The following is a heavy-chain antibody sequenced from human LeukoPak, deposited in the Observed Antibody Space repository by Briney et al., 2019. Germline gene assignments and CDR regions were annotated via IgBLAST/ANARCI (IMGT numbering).Heavy chain of an antibody. CDR1: GGSIRSGSYY. CDR3: AGAGQQLVNWFDP. J-gene: IGHJ5*02. D-gene: IGHD6-13*01. V-gene: IGHV4-61*02. Sequence: PAETVLLTCTVSGGSIRSGSYYGGWIRQPAGKGLECIGRIYTSGCTVYNPSLKSRVNVSVDTSKNQFCLKLTSVNAADTAFYYWAGAGQQLVNWFDPWGQGILVTVSS. CDR2: IYTSGCT.